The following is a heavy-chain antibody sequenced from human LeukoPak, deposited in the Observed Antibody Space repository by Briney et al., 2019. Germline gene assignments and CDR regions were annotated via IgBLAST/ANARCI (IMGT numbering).Heavy chain of an antibody. Sequence: GGSLRLSCAASGFTFSSYWMSWVRQASGKGLEWVANIKQDGSEKYYVDSVKGRFTISRDNAKNSLYLQMNSLRAEDTAVYYCAYFSGSYYFDYWGQGTLVTVSS. CDR1: GFTFSSYW. D-gene: IGHD1-26*01. CDR3: AYFSGSYYFDY. J-gene: IGHJ4*02. V-gene: IGHV3-7*02. CDR2: IKQDGSEK.